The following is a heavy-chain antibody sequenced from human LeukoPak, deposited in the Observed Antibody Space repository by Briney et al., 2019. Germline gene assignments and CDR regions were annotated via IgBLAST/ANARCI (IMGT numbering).Heavy chain of an antibody. CDR1: GGTFSSYA. V-gene: IGHV1-69*05. CDR3: ASLGRDGYNRNGAY. J-gene: IGHJ4*02. Sequence: ASVKASCKASGGTFSSYAISWVRQAPGQGLEWMGGIIPIFGTANYAQKFQGRVTITTDESTSTAYMELSSLRSEDTAVYYCASLGRDGYNRNGAYWGQGTLVTVSS. D-gene: IGHD5-24*01. CDR2: IIPIFGTA.